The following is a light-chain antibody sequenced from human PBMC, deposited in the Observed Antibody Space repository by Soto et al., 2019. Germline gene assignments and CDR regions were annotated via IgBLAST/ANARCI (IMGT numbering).Light chain of an antibody. CDR3: AAWDDSLNAVV. J-gene: IGLJ2*01. V-gene: IGLV1-36*01. CDR1: SSNIGNNA. CDR2: YDD. Sequence: QSVLSQPPSVSGAPRQRVTISCSGSSSNIGNNAVIWFQQLPGKAPKLLIYYDDLLTAGVSDRFSGSKSGTSASLAISALQSEDEADYHCAAWDDSLNAVVFGGGTKVTVL.